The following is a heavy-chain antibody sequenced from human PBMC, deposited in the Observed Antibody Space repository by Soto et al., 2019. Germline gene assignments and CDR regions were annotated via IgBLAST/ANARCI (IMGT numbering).Heavy chain of an antibody. CDR3: AKDRLPAATTEFFGD. Sequence: PGGSLRLSCAASGFTVSSYAMSWVRQAPGQGLEWVSGISGSGDTTYYADSVKGRFTISRDSSKNTLNLQMNSLRAEDTAVYYCAKDRLPAATTEFFGDWGQGTLVTVSS. CDR1: GFTVSSYA. CDR2: ISGSGDTT. V-gene: IGHV3-23*01. D-gene: IGHD2-2*01. J-gene: IGHJ4*02.